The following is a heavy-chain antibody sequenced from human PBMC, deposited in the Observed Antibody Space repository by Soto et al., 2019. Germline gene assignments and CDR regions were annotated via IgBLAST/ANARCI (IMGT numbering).Heavy chain of an antibody. CDR1: GFTFSSYS. Sequence: EVQLVESGGGLVKPGGSLRLSCAASGFTFSSYSMNWVRQAPGKGLEWVSSISSSSSYTYYADSGKGRFTISRDNAKNSLYLQMNSLRAEDTAVYYCARDQPGYSYGYGLGYWGQGTLVTVSS. V-gene: IGHV3-21*01. D-gene: IGHD5-18*01. J-gene: IGHJ4*02. CDR2: ISSSSSYT. CDR3: ARDQPGYSYGYGLGY.